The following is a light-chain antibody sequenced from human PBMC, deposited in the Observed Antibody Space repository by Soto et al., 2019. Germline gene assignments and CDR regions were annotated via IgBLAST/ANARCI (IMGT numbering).Light chain of an antibody. CDR3: KQY. Sequence: DIQTTQSPSSLSGSLGNLVTITCQASQDIATYLNWYQQKTGKAPNLLIYDASNSETGVPSRFSGGGSGTQLTLTNSSLQPDDFATYYSKQYIGQGTKVDIK. CDR2: DAS. V-gene: IGKV1-33*01. CDR1: QDIATY. J-gene: IGKJ1*01.